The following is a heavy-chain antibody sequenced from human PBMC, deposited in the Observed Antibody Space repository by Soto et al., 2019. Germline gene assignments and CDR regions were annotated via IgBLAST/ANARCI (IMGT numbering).Heavy chain of an antibody. D-gene: IGHD3-3*01. V-gene: IGHV3-23*01. CDR2: ISGSGGST. CDR3: AKVGPIFGVVKSSYFDY. CDR1: VFTCSSYA. J-gene: IGHJ4*02. Sequence: WGSLRLSCSASVFTCSSYAMSWFRQAPGKGLEWVSAISGSGGSTYYADSVKGRFTISRDNSKNTLYLQMNSLRAEDTAVYYCAKVGPIFGVVKSSYFDYWGQGTLVTVSS.